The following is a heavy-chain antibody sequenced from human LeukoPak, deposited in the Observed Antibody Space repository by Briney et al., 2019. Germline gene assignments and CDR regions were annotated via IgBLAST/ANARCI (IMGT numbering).Heavy chain of an antibody. J-gene: IGHJ4*02. CDR2: ISSSGSYI. D-gene: IGHD3-22*01. CDR1: RFTFSSHS. V-gene: IGHV3-21*01. CDR3: ARADSSGYYYPNYFDY. Sequence: GSLRLSCAASRFTFSSHSMNLVRQAPGKGLEWVSFISSSGSYIYYADSVKGRFTISRDNAKNSLYLQMNSLRAEDTAVYYCARADSSGYYYPNYFDYWGQGTLVTVSS.